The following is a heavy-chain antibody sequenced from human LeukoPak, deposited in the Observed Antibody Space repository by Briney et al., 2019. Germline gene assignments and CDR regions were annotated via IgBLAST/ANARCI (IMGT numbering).Heavy chain of an antibody. CDR3: ARATGGGVYFDY. Sequence: SETLSLTCTVSGGSISSGGYYWSWIRQPPGKGLEWIGYIYHSGSTYYNPSLKSRVTISVDRSKNQFSLKLSSVTAADTAVYYCARATGGGVYFDYWGQGTLVTVSS. J-gene: IGHJ4*02. CDR1: GGSISSGGYY. D-gene: IGHD3-16*01. CDR2: IYHSGST. V-gene: IGHV4-30-2*01.